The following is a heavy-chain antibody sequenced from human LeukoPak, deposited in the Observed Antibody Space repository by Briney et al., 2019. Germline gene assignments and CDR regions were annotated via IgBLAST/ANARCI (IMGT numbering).Heavy chain of an antibody. CDR3: ATNRAVAGPDEKFDY. J-gene: IGHJ4*02. Sequence: SETLSLTCAVSGGSISSGGYSWSWIRQPPGKGLEWIGYIYHSGSTYYNPSLKSRVTVSVDRSKNQFSLKLSSVTAADTAVYYCATNRAVAGPDEKFDYWGQGTLVTVSS. CDR2: IYHSGST. CDR1: GGSISSGGYS. V-gene: IGHV4-30-2*01. D-gene: IGHD6-19*01.